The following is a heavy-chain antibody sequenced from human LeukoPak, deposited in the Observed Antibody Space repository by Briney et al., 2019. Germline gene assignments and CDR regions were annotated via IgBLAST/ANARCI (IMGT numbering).Heavy chain of an antibody. CDR3: AKDDILTGYSLDY. Sequence: PGGSLRLSCAASGFTFSTYWMHWVRQAPGKGLVWVSRINSDGSSTTYADSVKGRFTISRDDSKNTLYLQINSLRAEDTAIYYCAKDDILTGYSLDYWGQGTLVTVSS. CDR2: INSDGSST. D-gene: IGHD3-9*01. J-gene: IGHJ4*02. V-gene: IGHV3-74*01. CDR1: GFTFSTYW.